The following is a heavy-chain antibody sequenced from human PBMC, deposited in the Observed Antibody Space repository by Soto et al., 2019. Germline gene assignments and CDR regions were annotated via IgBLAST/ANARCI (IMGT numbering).Heavy chain of an antibody. D-gene: IGHD5-12*01. CDR1: GGSINTFY. Sequence: LSLTCTVSGGSINTFYWSWVRQPTGKGLEWIGRIFSSGSTSFNPSLESRVAMSVDTSKNHFSLNLSSVTAADMVVYYCAREGSYSAYNFAHGIQLWSFDFWGQGALVTVSS. V-gene: IGHV4-4*07. CDR3: AREGSYSAYNFAHGIQLWSFDF. CDR2: IFSSGST. J-gene: IGHJ4*02.